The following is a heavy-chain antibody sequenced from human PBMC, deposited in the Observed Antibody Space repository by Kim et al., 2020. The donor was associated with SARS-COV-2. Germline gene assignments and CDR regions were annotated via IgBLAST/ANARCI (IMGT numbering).Heavy chain of an antibody. D-gene: IGHD1-26*01. Sequence: GGSLRLSCAASGFTFSDYYMSWIRQAPGKGLEWVSYISSSSYTNYADSVKGRFTISRDNAKNSLYLQMNSLRAEDTAVYYCARSTSSGSYYYYYGMDVWGQGTTVTVSS. J-gene: IGHJ6*02. CDR1: GFTFSDYY. CDR2: ISSSSYT. V-gene: IGHV3-11*06. CDR3: ARSTSSGSYYYYYGMDV.